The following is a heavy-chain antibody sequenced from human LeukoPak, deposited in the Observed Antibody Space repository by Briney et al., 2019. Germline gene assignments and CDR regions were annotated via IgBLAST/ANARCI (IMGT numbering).Heavy chain of an antibody. CDR1: GGSISSGGYY. V-gene: IGHV4-61*02. CDR3: TKGGELMNY. D-gene: IGHD1-26*01. CDR2: IYTSGST. Sequence: SETLSLTCTVSGGSISSGGYYWSWIRQPAGKGLEWIGRIYTSGSTNYNPSLKSRVTISIDASKNQFSLRLNSVTAADTAVYYCTKGGELMNYWGQGTLVTASS. J-gene: IGHJ4*02.